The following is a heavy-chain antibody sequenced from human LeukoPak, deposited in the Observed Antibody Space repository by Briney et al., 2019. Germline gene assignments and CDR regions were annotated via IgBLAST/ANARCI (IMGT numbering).Heavy chain of an antibody. CDR1: GFTFSSYA. J-gene: IGHJ3*02. D-gene: IGHD2-15*01. V-gene: IGHV3-23*01. Sequence: GGSLRLSCAASGFTFSSYAMSWVRPAPGKGLEWVSAIRGRGGRTYYADSVKGRFTISRDNSKNTLYLQMNSLRAEDTAVYYCAKDRRYCSGGSCYADAFDIWGQGTMVTVSS. CDR2: IRGRGGRT. CDR3: AKDRRYCSGGSCYADAFDI.